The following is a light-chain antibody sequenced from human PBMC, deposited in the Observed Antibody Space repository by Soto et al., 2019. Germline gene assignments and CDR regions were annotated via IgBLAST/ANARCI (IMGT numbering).Light chain of an antibody. CDR2: DAS. V-gene: IGKV3-11*01. CDR3: QQRSNWLWT. Sequence: ELVLTQSPATLSLSPGERATLSGRASQSVSSYLAWYQQKPGQAPRLLIYDASNRATGIPARFSGSGSGTDFTLTISSLEPEDFAVYYCQQRSNWLWTFGQGTKVDIK. CDR1: QSVSSY. J-gene: IGKJ1*01.